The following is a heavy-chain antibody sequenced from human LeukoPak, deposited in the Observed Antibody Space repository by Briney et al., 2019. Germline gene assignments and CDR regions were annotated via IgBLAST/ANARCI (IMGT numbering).Heavy chain of an antibody. D-gene: IGHD2-2*02. CDR3: AKDPEYCSSTSCSTTYYYGMDV. Sequence: GGSLRLSCAASGFTFSSYGMHWVRQAPGKGLEWVAVISYDGSNKYYADSVKGRFTISRDNSKNTLYLQMSSLRAEDTAVYYCAKDPEYCSSTSCSTTYYYGMDVWGQGTTVTVSS. CDR1: GFTFSSYG. V-gene: IGHV3-30*18. J-gene: IGHJ6*02. CDR2: ISYDGSNK.